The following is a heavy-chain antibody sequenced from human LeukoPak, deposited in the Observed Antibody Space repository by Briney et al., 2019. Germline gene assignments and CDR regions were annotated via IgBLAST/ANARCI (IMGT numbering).Heavy chain of an antibody. Sequence: GGSLRLSCAASGFRFSIHAMNWVRQAPGKRLEMVSIVLGNGRDIRKAPSVKGPFTISRDNSKNIQYLQMNSLRVEDTAVYFCAKDLTPDGLYELDSWGQGTLVTVSS. CDR1: GFRFSIHA. V-gene: IGHV3-23*01. CDR3: AKDLTPDGLYELDS. D-gene: IGHD5/OR15-5a*01. CDR2: VLGNGRDI. J-gene: IGHJ4*02.